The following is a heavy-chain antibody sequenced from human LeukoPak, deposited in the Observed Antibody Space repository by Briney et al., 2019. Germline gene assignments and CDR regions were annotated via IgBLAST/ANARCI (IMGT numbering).Heavy chain of an antibody. D-gene: IGHD6-13*01. J-gene: IGHJ3*02. V-gene: IGHV4-39*07. CDR2: IYYSGST. CDR1: GGSISSSSYY. CDR3: ASEIAAAGTSSAFDI. Sequence: TSETLSLTCTVSGGSISSSSYYWGWIRQPPGKGLEWIGSIYYSGSTYYNPSLKSRVTISVDTSKDQFSLKLSSVTAADTAVYYCASEIAAAGTSSAFDIWGQGTMVTVSS.